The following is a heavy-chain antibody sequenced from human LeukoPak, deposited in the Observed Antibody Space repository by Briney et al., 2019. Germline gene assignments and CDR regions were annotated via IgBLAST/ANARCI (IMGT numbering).Heavy chain of an antibody. V-gene: IGHV3-23*01. CDR3: AKLGLGYADY. CDR2: IVGDGSTT. CDR1: EFTFSSYA. J-gene: IGHJ4*02. Sequence: GGSLRLSCAASEFTFSSYAMTWVRQPPGRGLEWVSAIVGDGSTTYYADSVRGRFTISRDNSKNTLHLQVNSLRVEDTAVYYCAKLGLGYADYWGQGTLVSVSS. D-gene: IGHD3/OR15-3a*01.